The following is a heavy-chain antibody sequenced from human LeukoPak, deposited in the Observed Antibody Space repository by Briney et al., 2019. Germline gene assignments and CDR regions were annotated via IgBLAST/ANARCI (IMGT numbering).Heavy chain of an antibody. V-gene: IGHV3-33*01. CDR2: IWYDGSNK. CDR1: GFTFSSYG. CDR3: ARDTLWELHY. Sequence: GGSLRLSCAASGFTFSSYGMHWVRQAPGRGLEWVAVIWYDGSNKYYADSVEGRFTISRDNSKNTLYLQMNSLRAEDTAVYYCARDTLWELHYWGQGTLVTVSS. J-gene: IGHJ4*02. D-gene: IGHD1-26*01.